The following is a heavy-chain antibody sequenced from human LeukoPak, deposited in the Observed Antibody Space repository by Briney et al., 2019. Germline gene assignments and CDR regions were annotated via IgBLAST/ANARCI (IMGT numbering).Heavy chain of an antibody. CDR2: ISAYNGNT. CDR3: ARDPPPYCSSTSCYLSASDY. D-gene: IGHD2-2*01. V-gene: IGHV1-18*01. CDR1: GYTFTSYG. J-gene: IGHJ4*02. Sequence: GASVKVSCKASGYTFTSYGISWVRQAPGQGLEWMGWISAYNGNTNYAQKLQGRVTMTTDTSTSTAYMELRSLRSDDTAVYYCARDPPPYCSSTSCYLSASDYWGQGTLVTASS.